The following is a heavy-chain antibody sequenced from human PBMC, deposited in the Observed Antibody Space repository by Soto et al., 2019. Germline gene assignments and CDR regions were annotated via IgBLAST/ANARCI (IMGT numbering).Heavy chain of an antibody. Sequence: GSLRLSCEVSGFSVSTNYMGWVRQAPGKGLEWVSMKNSGGSTTYANSVRGRFTIARDNSKNTIYLQMNSLKTEDTAVYYCATDAPTSKWDTGHFDHWGQGTLVTVSS. D-gene: IGHD1-26*01. V-gene: IGHV3-53*01. CDR1: GFSVSTNY. CDR3: ATDAPTSKWDTGHFDH. CDR2: KNSGGST. J-gene: IGHJ4*02.